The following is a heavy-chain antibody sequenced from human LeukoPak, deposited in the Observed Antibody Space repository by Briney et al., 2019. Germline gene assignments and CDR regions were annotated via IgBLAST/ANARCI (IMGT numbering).Heavy chain of an antibody. V-gene: IGHV4-39*07. CDR1: GGSISSSSYY. Sequence: PSETLSLTCTVSGGSISSSSYYWGWIRQPPGKGLEWIGSIYYSGSTYYNPSLKSRVTISVDTSKNQFSLKLSSVTAADTAVYYCARLNRWFDPWGQGTLVTVSS. J-gene: IGHJ5*02. CDR3: ARLNRWFDP. CDR2: IYYSGST. D-gene: IGHD2/OR15-2a*01.